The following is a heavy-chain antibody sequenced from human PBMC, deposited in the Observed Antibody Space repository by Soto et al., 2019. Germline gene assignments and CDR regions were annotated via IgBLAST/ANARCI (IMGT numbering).Heavy chain of an antibody. CDR2: IKSKADGGTT. D-gene: IGHD3-16*02. J-gene: IGHJ4*02. Sequence: GGSLRLSCAASGFTFTTAWINWVRQAPGKGLEWVGRIKSKADGGTTDYAAPVQGRFTISRDDSKNMLYLQMNSLKTEDTAMYYCTTYDYIWGSDRIRWAYWGQGTLVTVSS. V-gene: IGHV3-15*07. CDR3: TTYDYIWGSDRIRWAY. CDR1: GFTFTTAW.